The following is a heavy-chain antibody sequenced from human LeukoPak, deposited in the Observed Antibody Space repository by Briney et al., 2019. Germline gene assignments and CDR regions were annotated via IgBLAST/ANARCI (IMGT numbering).Heavy chain of an antibody. CDR3: ARWGASSEWFDP. V-gene: IGHV4-59*01. D-gene: IGHD6-25*01. J-gene: IGHJ5*02. CDR1: GDSISAYY. Sequence: PSETLSLTCTVSGDSISAYYWSWIRQTPGKGLEWIAFIHSSGTTNYNPSLKSRVSISVDTSNNQFSLSVNSVTAADTAAYYCARWGASSEWFDPWGQGTLVTVSS. CDR2: IHSSGTT.